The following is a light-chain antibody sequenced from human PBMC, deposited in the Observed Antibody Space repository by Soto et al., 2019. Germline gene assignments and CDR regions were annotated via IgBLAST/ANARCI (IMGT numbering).Light chain of an antibody. CDR2: AAS. CDR1: HNIHIF. CDR3: QQSYTTPLT. Sequence: DIQMTQSPSSLSASVGDRVTIPCRASHNIHIFLNWYQQKPGQAPKLLISAASSLHSGVPSRFIGSGSGTDFTLTISTLQPEDFATYYCQQSYTTPLTFGGGTKVEIK. J-gene: IGKJ4*01. V-gene: IGKV1-39*01.